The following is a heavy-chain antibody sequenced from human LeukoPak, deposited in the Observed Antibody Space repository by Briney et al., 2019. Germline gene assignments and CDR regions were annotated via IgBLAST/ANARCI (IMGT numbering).Heavy chain of an antibody. CDR1: GGSISIYY. Sequence: SETLSLTCTVSGGSISIYYWSWIRQPPGKGLEWIGYIYYSGSTNYNPSLKSRVTISVDTSKNQFSLKLSSVTAADKAVYYCARRTGYYDGFDFWGQGTLVTVSS. CDR3: ARRTGYYDGFDF. J-gene: IGHJ4*02. V-gene: IGHV4-59*01. D-gene: IGHD3/OR15-3a*01. CDR2: IYYSGST.